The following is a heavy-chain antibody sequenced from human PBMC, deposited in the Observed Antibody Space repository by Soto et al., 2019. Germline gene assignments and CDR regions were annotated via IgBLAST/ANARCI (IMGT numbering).Heavy chain of an antibody. CDR2: TNAGNGNT. J-gene: IGHJ6*02. CDR1: GYTFTSYA. CDR3: ARLFAFDCSGGSCYYYYGMDV. V-gene: IGHV1-3*01. Sequence: VKVSCKASGYTFTSYAMHWVRQAPGQRHEWMGWTNAGNGNTKYSQKFQGRVTITRDTSASTAYMELSSLRSEDTAVYYCARLFAFDCSGGSCYYYYGMDVWGQGTTVTVSS. D-gene: IGHD2-15*01.